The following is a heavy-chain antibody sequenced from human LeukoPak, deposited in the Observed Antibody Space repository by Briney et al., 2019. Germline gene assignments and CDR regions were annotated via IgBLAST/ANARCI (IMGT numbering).Heavy chain of an antibody. J-gene: IGHJ3*01. CDR2: INPDGGNT. V-gene: IGHV1-46*01. Sequence: EASVKVSCKASVYTFTNSYIHWVRQAPGQVLEWMGLINPDGGNTNYAQNFQGRVTLTRDTSTSTVYMELSSLRSEDTAIYYCARIRDGYNDAYDLWGQGTVVTVPS. CDR1: VYTFTNSY. D-gene: IGHD5-24*01. CDR3: ARIRDGYNDAYDL.